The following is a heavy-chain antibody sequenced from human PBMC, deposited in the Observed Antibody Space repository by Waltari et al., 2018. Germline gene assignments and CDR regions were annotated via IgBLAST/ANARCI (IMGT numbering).Heavy chain of an antibody. Sequence: QVQLQQWGAGLLKPSETLSLTCAVYGGSFSGYYWSWIRQPPGKGLEWIGEINQSGRNNYNPSLKSRVTISVDTSKNQFSLKLSSGTAAETAVYDCASRRDYYDSRARGYYYYGMDVWGQGTTVTVSS. CDR1: GGSFSGYY. J-gene: IGHJ6*02. CDR3: ASRRDYYDSRARGYYYYGMDV. D-gene: IGHD3-22*01. V-gene: IGHV4-34*01. CDR2: INQSGRN.